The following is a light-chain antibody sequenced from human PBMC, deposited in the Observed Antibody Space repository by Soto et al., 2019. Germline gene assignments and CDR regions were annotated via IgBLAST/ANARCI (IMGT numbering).Light chain of an antibody. CDR1: QSVSSY. Sequence: IVLTQSPATLSLSPGERATLSCRASQSVSSYLAWYQQKPGQAPRLLIYDASNRATGIPARFSGSGSGTDFTLTISSLEPEVFAVYYCQQRSNWPPNFGGGTKVEIK. CDR3: QQRSNWPPN. V-gene: IGKV3-11*01. J-gene: IGKJ4*01. CDR2: DAS.